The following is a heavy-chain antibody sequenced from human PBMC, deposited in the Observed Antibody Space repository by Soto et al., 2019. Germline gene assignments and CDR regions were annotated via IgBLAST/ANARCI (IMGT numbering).Heavy chain of an antibody. Sequence: GGSLRLSCAASGFTFSSYAMSWVRQAPGKGLEWVSAISGSGGSTYYADSVKGRFTISRDNSKNTLYLQMNSLRAEDTAVYYCAKDFSDLSFSVVAATLEVDYWGQGTLVTVSS. CDR2: ISGSGGST. J-gene: IGHJ4*02. D-gene: IGHD2-15*01. V-gene: IGHV3-23*01. CDR3: AKDFSDLSFSVVAATLEVDY. CDR1: GFTFSSYA.